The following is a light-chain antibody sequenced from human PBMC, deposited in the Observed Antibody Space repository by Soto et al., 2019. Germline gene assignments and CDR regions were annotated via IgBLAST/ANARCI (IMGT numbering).Light chain of an antibody. J-gene: IGKJ4*01. Sequence: DVQMTQSPSSLSAFVGDRVTITCRASQGIAPYLAWFQQKPGKVPKLLIYATSTLQSRVPSRFSGSGSGTDFTLTINSLQAEDVGTYYCQKYYGAPLTFGGGTKVEIK. CDR2: ATS. V-gene: IGKV1-27*01. CDR3: QKYYGAPLT. CDR1: QGIAPY.